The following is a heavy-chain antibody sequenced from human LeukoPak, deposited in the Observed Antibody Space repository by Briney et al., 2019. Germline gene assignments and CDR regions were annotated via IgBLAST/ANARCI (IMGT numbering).Heavy chain of an antibody. J-gene: IGHJ4*02. CDR1: GGSFSGYY. CDR2: INHSGST. V-gene: IGHV4-34*01. D-gene: IGHD3-3*01. CDR3: ARHGEEDGRNAKTFWY. Sequence: SETLSLTCAVYGGSFSGYYWSWIRQPPGKGLEWIGEINHSGSTNYNPSLKSRVTISVDTSKNQFSLKLSSVTAADTAVYYCARHGEEDGRNAKTFWYWGQGTLVTVSS.